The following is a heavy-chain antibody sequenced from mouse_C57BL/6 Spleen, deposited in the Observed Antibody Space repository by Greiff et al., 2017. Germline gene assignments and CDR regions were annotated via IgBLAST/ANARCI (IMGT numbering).Heavy chain of an antibody. V-gene: IGHV1-19*01. CDR2: INPYNGGT. J-gene: IGHJ3*01. CDR1: GYTFTDYY. Sequence: VQLQQSGPVLVKPGASVKMSCKASGYTFTDYYMNWVKQSHGKSLEWIGVINPYNGGTSYNQKFKGKATLTVAKSSSTAYMELNSLTSEDSAVYYCAREDYDERRGFAYWGQGTLVTVSA. CDR3: AREDYDERRGFAY. D-gene: IGHD2-4*01.